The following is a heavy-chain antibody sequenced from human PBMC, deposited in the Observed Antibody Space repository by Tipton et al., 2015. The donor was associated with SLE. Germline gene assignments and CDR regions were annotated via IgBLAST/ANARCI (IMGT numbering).Heavy chain of an antibody. Sequence: TLSLTCSVSGGTISTNYWIWIRQPPGKGLEWLGYISDGGGTNYNPSLKSRVTISVDPAKNQFSLKLTYVTAPDTAVYYCARGMVTWRGAIIGVDVWGQGTTVNVSS. CDR3: ARGMVTWRGAIIGVDV. D-gene: IGHD2-21*02. CDR1: GGTISTNY. V-gene: IGHV4-4*09. CDR2: ISDGGGT. J-gene: IGHJ6*02.